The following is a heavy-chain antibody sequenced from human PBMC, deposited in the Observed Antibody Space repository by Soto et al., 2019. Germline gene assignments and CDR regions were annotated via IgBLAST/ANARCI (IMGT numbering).Heavy chain of an antibody. D-gene: IGHD5-18*01. CDR1: GGSISSSNG. J-gene: IGHJ5*02. Sequence: QVQLQESGPGLVKPSWTLSLTCAVSGGSISSSNGWSWVRQPPGKGLEWIGDIYHSGSTNYNPSLKGRVTISVDKSTNQFSLKLSYVTAADTAVYYCARDPHILFLDTAMVNWFDPWGQGTLVTVSS. V-gene: IGHV4-4*02. CDR3: ARDPHILFLDTAMVNWFDP. CDR2: IYHSGST.